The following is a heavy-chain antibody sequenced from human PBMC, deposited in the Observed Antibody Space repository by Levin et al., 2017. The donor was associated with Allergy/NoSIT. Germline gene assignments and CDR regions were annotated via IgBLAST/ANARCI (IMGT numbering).Heavy chain of an antibody. V-gene: IGHV1-46*01. CDR3: ERTQYSSSSDWFDS. D-gene: IGHD6-6*01. CDR2: INPFGASP. Sequence: ASVKVSCKASGYIFMNYHLHWVRQAPGRGLEWMAGINPFGASPSYAQKFQGRVTMTSDTSTSTVYMELSSLRSEDTAVYYCERTQYSSSSDWFDSWGQGTLLTVSS. J-gene: IGHJ5*01. CDR1: GYIFMNYH.